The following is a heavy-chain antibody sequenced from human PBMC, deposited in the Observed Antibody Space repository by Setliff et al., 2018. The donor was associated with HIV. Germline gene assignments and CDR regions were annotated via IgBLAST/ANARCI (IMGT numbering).Heavy chain of an antibody. Sequence: SVKVSCKASGGTSNTYAINWVRQAPGQGLEWMGQVITILDITSHAQKFQGRVTITADESTNTMYMELSSLRSDDTAVYYCASCRDHSNYYNYYYYGMDVWGQGTTVTVSS. CDR2: VITILDIT. J-gene: IGHJ6*02. V-gene: IGHV1-69*10. D-gene: IGHD4-4*01. CDR3: ASCRDHSNYYNYYYYGMDV. CDR1: GGTSNTYA.